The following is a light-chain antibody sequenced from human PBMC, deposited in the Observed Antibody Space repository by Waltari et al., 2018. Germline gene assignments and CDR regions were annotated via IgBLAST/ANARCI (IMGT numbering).Light chain of an antibody. V-gene: IGKV4-1*01. Sequence: DFVMTQSPEFLAVSLGERATINCKSSQSVLYSPNSKNYLAWYQQKPGQPPKLLIYWASTREAGVPDRFSGGGSGTDFTLTISSLQAEDVAVYYCHQYSTTPWTFGQWTKVEI. CDR2: WAS. CDR1: QSVLYSPNSKNY. J-gene: IGKJ1*01. CDR3: HQYSTTPWT.